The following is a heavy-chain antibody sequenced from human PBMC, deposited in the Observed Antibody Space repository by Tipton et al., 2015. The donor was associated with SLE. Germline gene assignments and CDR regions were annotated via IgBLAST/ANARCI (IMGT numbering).Heavy chain of an antibody. Sequence: SLRLSCAASGFTFSGSAMHWVRQASGKGLEWVGRIRSKANSYATAYAASVKGRFTISRDDSKNTAYLQMNSLKTEDTAVYYCTSGYGDSSSPGGYWGQGTLVTVSS. CDR1: GFTFSGSA. CDR2: IRSKANSYAT. J-gene: IGHJ4*02. CDR3: TSGYGDSSSPGGY. V-gene: IGHV3-73*01. D-gene: IGHD6-13*01.